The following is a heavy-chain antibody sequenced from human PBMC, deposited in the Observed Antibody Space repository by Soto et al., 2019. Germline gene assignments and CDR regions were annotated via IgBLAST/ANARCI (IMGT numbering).Heavy chain of an antibody. CDR2: ISAYNGNT. V-gene: IGHV1-18*01. Sequence: ASVKVSCKASGYTFTSYGISWVRQAPGQGLECMGWISAYNGNTNYAQKLQGRVTMTTDTSTSTAYMELRSLRSDDTAVYYCARDRQPYYYDSSGYYPPYGMDVWGQGTTVTVSS. CDR1: GYTFTSYG. CDR3: ARDRQPYYYDSSGYYPPYGMDV. J-gene: IGHJ6*02. D-gene: IGHD3-22*01.